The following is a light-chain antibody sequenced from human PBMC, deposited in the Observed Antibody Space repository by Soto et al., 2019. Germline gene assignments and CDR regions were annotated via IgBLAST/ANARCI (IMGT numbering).Light chain of an antibody. V-gene: IGKV3-20*01. CDR3: QQYGNSPRT. CDR1: QSVSSSH. CDR2: GAS. Sequence: EIVLTQSPGTLSLSPGERATLSCRASQSVSSSHFACYQQKPGQAPRLLIYGASSRATGIPDRFSGSGCGTDFTLTNSRLEPEDLVVYYCQQYGNSPRTFGQGTKVEIK. J-gene: IGKJ1*01.